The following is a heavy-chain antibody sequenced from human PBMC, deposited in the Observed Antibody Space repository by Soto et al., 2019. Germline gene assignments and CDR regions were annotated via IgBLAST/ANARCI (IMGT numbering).Heavy chain of an antibody. Sequence: SETLSLTCTVSGGSITSDDWRTWVRQPPGKGLEWIGEIYHSGGTNYKPSLESRVSISVDKSKSQISLRVNSVTAADTAVYYCARETYSNYGGWIDFWGQGALVTVSS. CDR2: IYHSGGT. CDR1: GGSITSDDW. J-gene: IGHJ4*02. D-gene: IGHD4-4*01. CDR3: ARETYSNYGGWIDF. V-gene: IGHV4-4*02.